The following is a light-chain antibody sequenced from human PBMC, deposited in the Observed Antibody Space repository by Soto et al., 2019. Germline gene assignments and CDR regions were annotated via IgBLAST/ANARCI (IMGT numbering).Light chain of an antibody. CDR1: QSVSSTY. CDR3: QQYGGSRWT. CDR2: GAS. V-gene: IGKV3-20*01. Sequence: EIVLTQSPGTLSLSPGERATLSCRASQSVSSTYLAWYQQKPGQAPRLLIYGASNRATGIPDRFRGSGSGTDFTLTISRLEPEDFAVYYCQQYGGSRWTFGQGTRV. J-gene: IGKJ1*01.